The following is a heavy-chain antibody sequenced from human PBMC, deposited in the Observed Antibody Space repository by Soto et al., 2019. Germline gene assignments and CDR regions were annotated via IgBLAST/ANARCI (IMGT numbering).Heavy chain of an antibody. V-gene: IGHV3-30-3*01. Sequence: QVQLVESGGGVVQPGRSLRLSCAASGFTFSSYAMHWVRQAPGKGLEWVAVISYDGSNKYYADSVKGRFTISRDNSKNSLYMQMNSLRAEDTAVYYCARGGQRALAVAGYFDYWGQGTLVTVSS. D-gene: IGHD6-19*01. J-gene: IGHJ4*02. CDR2: ISYDGSNK. CDR1: GFTFSSYA. CDR3: ARGGQRALAVAGYFDY.